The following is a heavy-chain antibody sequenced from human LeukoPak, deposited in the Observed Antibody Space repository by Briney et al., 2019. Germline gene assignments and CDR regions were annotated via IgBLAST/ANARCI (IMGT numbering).Heavy chain of an antibody. V-gene: IGHV1-2*06. CDR3: ARLSHGGKSRNAFDI. Sequence: ASVKVSCKASGYTFTGYYMHWVRQAPGQGLEWMGRINPNSGGTNYAQKFQGRVTMTRDTSISTAYMELSRLRSDDTAVYYCARLSHGGKSRNAFDIWAKGQWSPSLQ. CDR1: GYTFTGYY. CDR2: INPNSGGT. J-gene: IGHJ3*02. D-gene: IGHD4-23*01.